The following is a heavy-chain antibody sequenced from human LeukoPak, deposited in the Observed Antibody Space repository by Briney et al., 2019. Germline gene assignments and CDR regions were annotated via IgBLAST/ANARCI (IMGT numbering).Heavy chain of an antibody. CDR3: ATTTRSYSSSWQRDPLYFDY. D-gene: IGHD6-13*01. Sequence: PSETLSLTCTVSGYSISSGYYWGWIRQPPGKGLEWIGYIYYSGSTNYNPSLKSRVTISVDTSKNQFSLKLSSVTAADTAVYYCATTTRSYSSSWQRDPLYFDYWGQGTLVTVSS. V-gene: IGHV4-61*01. CDR2: IYYSGST. J-gene: IGHJ4*02. CDR1: GYSISSGYY.